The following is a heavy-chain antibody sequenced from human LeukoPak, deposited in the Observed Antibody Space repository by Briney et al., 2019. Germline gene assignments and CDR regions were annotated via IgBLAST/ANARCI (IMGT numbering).Heavy chain of an antibody. CDR3: ARRPYGMNWFDP. Sequence: PSETLSLTCTVSGGSISSSSYYWGWIRQPPGKGLEWIGSIYYSGSTYYNPPLKSRVTISVDTSKNQFSLKLSSVPAADTAVYYCARRPYGMNWFDPWGQGTLVTVSS. CDR2: IYYSGST. D-gene: IGHD3-16*01. V-gene: IGHV4-39*01. CDR1: GGSISSSSYY. J-gene: IGHJ5*02.